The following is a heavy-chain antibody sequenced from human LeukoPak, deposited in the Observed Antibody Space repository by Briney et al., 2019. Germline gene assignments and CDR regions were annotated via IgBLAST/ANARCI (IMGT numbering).Heavy chain of an antibody. J-gene: IGHJ4*02. CDR1: GGSISTYY. Sequence: SETLSLTCTLCGGSISTYYWCWIRQPPGKGLEWIGYIYHSGSTNYNPSLKSRVTISVDTSKNQFSLKLSSVTAADTAVYYCARGGGYASPIGYWSQGALVTVSS. CDR3: ARGGGYASPIGY. D-gene: IGHD5-12*01. V-gene: IGHV4-59*01. CDR2: IYHSGST.